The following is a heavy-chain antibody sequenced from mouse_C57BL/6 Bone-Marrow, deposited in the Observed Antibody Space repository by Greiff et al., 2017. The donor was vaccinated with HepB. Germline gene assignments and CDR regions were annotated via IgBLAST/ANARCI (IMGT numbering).Heavy chain of an antibody. CDR3: ARKSITTVVEDYYAMDY. CDR2: IYPRSGNT. Sequence: QVQLQQSGAELARPGASVKLSCKASGYTFTSYGISWVKQRTGQGLEWIGEIYPRSGNTYYNEKFKGKATLTADKSSSTAYMELRSLTSEDSAVYFCARKSITTVVEDYYAMDYWGQGTSDTVSS. D-gene: IGHD1-1*01. CDR1: GYTFTSYG. V-gene: IGHV1-81*01. J-gene: IGHJ4*01.